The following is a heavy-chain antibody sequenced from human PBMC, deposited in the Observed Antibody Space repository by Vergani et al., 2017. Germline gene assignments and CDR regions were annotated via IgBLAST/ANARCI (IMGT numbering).Heavy chain of an antibody. CDR1: GFTFSSYG. Sequence: VQLLESGGDLVQPGGSLRLSCAASGFTFSSYGMHWVRQAPGKGLEWVAVISYDGSNKYYADSVKVRFTISRDNSKNTLYLQMNSLRAEDTAVYYCAKDWGGYCSSTSCSPGAAFDIWGQGTMVTVSS. V-gene: IGHV3-30*18. D-gene: IGHD2-2*01. CDR2: ISYDGSNK. CDR3: AKDWGGYCSSTSCSPGAAFDI. J-gene: IGHJ3*02.